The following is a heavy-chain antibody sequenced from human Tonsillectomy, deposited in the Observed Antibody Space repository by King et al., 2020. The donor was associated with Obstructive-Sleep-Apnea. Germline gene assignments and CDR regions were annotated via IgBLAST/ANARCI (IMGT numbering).Heavy chain of an antibody. D-gene: IGHD3-3*01. Sequence: VQLVQSGAEVKKPGESLRISCRGSGYNFTNYYITWVRHMPGKGLEWMGRIDPRDSYVDYSPSFQGHVTISGDKSVSTAYLQWSGLKASDTAIYYCARHGDFWSGYYPPEFWGQGTLVTVSS. J-gene: IGHJ1*01. CDR1: GYNFTNYY. CDR2: IDPRDSYV. CDR3: ARHGDFWSGYYPPEF. V-gene: IGHV5-10-1*03.